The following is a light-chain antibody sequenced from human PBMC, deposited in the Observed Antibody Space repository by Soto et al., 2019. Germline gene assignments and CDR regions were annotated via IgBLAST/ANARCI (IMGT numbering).Light chain of an antibody. J-gene: IGKJ2*01. Sequence: EIVMTQSPDTLSVSPGERASLSCRASQSVSSNLAWYQQKPGQAPRLLIYGASTRATGFPARFSGSGSGTEFTLTISSLKSEDFAVYYCHHYNSWPYTFGQGTKVEIK. CDR1: QSVSSN. CDR3: HHYNSWPYT. CDR2: GAS. V-gene: IGKV3-15*01.